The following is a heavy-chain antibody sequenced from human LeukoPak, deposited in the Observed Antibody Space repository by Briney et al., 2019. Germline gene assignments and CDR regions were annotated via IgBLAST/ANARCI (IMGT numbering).Heavy chain of an antibody. Sequence: GGSLRLSCAGSGFTFSTYGMSWVRQAPNKGLEWLSTISGSGDSTYYADSVKGRFAISRDNSKNTLFLQMNSLRAEDTAIYYCAKWQYYVSGDDYWGQGILVTVSS. CDR2: ISGSGDST. J-gene: IGHJ4*02. V-gene: IGHV3-23*01. CDR1: GFTFSTYG. CDR3: AKWQYYVSGDDY. D-gene: IGHD3-10*01.